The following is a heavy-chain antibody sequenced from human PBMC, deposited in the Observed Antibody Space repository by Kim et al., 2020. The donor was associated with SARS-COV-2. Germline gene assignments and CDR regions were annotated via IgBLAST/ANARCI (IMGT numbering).Heavy chain of an antibody. CDR2: IWYDGSNK. CDR3: ARGDTAMVWGNDY. V-gene: IGHV3-33*01. J-gene: IGHJ4*02. D-gene: IGHD5-18*01. Sequence: GGSLRLSCAASGFTFSSYAMHWVRQAPGKGLEWVAVIWYDGSNKYYADSVKGRFTISRDNSKNTLYLQMNSLRAEDTAVYYCARGDTAMVWGNDYWGQGTLVTVSS. CDR1: GFTFSSYA.